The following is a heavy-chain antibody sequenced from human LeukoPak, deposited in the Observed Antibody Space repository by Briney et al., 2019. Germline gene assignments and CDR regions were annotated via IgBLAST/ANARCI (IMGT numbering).Heavy chain of an antibody. Sequence: GGSLRLSCAASGFTFSSYSMNWVRQAPGKGLEWVSSISSSSSYIYYADSVKGRFTISRDNAKNSLFLQMNSLRAEDTAVYYCARDCSGVNCYTKNFEYWGQGTLVTVSS. J-gene: IGHJ4*02. CDR3: ARDCSGVNCYTKNFEY. D-gene: IGHD2-15*01. V-gene: IGHV3-21*01. CDR2: ISSSSSYI. CDR1: GFTFSSYS.